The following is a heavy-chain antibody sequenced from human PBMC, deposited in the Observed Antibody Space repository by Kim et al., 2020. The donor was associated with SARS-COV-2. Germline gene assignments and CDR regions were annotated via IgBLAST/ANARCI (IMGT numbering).Heavy chain of an antibody. J-gene: IGHJ4*02. V-gene: IGHV4-39*01. CDR1: GGSISSSSYY. D-gene: IGHD6-19*01. CDR3: ASLPVAGPFDY. CDR2: IYYSGST. Sequence: SETLSLTCTVSGGSISSSSYYWGWIRQPPGKGLEWIGSIYYSGSTYYNPSLKSRVTISVDTSKNQFSLKLSSVTAADTAVYYCASLPVAGPFDYWGQGTLVTVSS.